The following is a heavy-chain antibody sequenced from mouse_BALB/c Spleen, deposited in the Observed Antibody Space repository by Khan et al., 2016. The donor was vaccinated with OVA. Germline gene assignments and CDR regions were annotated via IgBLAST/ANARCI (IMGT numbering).Heavy chain of an antibody. CDR1: GYTLTRYY. CDR2: INPSTGYT. CDR3: SRNYGYDYLDY. V-gene: IGHV1S81*02. Sequence: QVQLQQPGAELVKPGASVKLSCKASGYTLTRYYMYWVKQRPGQGLEWIGGINPSTGYTNLNEKFKNKATLTVDKSSTTVYMQLSSLTSEDSAVYYRSRNYGYDYLDYGGQGTTLTVSS. D-gene: IGHD1-2*01. J-gene: IGHJ2*01.